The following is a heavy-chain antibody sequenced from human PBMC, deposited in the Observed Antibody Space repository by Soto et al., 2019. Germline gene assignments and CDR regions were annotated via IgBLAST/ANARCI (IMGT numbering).Heavy chain of an antibody. CDR3: ARRHLAVAVSPWFDP. V-gene: IGHV2-26*01. CDR2: IDSSGEK. CDR1: GLSITDSEMG. J-gene: IGHJ5*02. D-gene: IGHD6-19*01. Sequence: QVTLKESGPVLVKPTETLTLRCNVSGLSITDSEMGVSWIRQPPGQPLEWLAHIDSSGEKSYRTFLKSRLAISKDTSKSQIVLTMTNMDPADTATYYCARRHLAVAVSPWFDPWGQGIPVTVSS.